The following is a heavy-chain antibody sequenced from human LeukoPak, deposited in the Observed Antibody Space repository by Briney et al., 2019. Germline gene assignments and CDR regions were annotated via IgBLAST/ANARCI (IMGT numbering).Heavy chain of an antibody. V-gene: IGHV3-43D*04. CDR2: ISWDGGST. D-gene: IGHD3-16*02. CDR1: GFTFHDYA. Sequence: GGSLRLSCAASGFTFHDYAMHWARQAPGKGLEWVSLISWDGGSTYYADSVKGRFTISRDNSENSLYLQMNSLRAEDTALYYCAKVSRRPYYYYGMDVWGKGTTVTVSS. J-gene: IGHJ6*04. CDR3: AKVSRRPYYYYGMDV.